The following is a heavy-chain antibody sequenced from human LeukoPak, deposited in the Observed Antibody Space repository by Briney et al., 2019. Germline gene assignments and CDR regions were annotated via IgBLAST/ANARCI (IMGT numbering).Heavy chain of an antibody. D-gene: IGHD2-2*01. CDR2: ISGSGGST. CDR3: AGLYSSDCSSTSCSIDY. J-gene: IGHJ4*02. CDR1: GFTFSTYG. V-gene: IGHV3-23*01. Sequence: GGTLRLSCAASGFTFSTYGMSWVRQAPGKGLEWVSAISGSGGSTYYADSVKGRFTISRDNSQNTLYLQMNSLRAEDTAVYYCAGLYSSDCSSTSCSIDYWGQGTLVTVSS.